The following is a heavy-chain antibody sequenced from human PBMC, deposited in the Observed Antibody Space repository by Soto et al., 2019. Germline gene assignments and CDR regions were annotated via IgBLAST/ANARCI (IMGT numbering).Heavy chain of an antibody. J-gene: IGHJ5*02. CDR2: IITILGIA. D-gene: IGHD3-10*01. CDR3: ARGGDKSLFDP. Sequence: QVQLVQSGAEVKKPVSSVKVSCKASGGTFSSYTISWVRQATGQGLEWMGRIITILGIANYAQKFQGRVTITAEKSTSTAYMELSSLRSEDTAVYYCARGGDKSLFDPWGQGTLGTVSS. CDR1: GGTFSSYT. V-gene: IGHV1-69*02.